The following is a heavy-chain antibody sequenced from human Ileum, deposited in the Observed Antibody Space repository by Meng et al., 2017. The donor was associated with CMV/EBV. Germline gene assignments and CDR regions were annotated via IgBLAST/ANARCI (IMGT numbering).Heavy chain of an antibody. J-gene: IGHJ4*02. V-gene: IGHV3-23*01. CDR3: AKDTTPDSRFNLDH. D-gene: IGHD1-1*01. CDR2: ITGSGRTT. Sequence: GGSLRLSCAASGFTFSSYGVSWVRQAPGKGLEWVSAITGSGRTTYYADSVKGRFTISRDNSKNTLYLHMNSLRAEDTAVYFCAKDTTPDSRFNLDHWGQGTLVTVSS. CDR1: GFTFSSYG.